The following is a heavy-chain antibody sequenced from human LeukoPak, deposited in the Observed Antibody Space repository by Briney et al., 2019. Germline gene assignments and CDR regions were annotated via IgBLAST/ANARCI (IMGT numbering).Heavy chain of an antibody. V-gene: IGHV1-8*01. CDR3: ARGPRNDP. CDR2: VHPNSGNT. Sequence: ASVKVSCKTSGYPFTTYEINRVRQAAGQGLEWMGWVHPNSGNTAYAQKFQGRVTMTRDTSISTAYMELSGLRSDDTAVYFCARGPRNDPWGQGTLVTLSS. CDR1: GYPFTTYE. D-gene: IGHD1-14*01. J-gene: IGHJ5*02.